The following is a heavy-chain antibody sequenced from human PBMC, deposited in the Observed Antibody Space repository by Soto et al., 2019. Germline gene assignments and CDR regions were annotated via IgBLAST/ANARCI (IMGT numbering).Heavy chain of an antibody. CDR3: ARDPAAYYYYYYMDV. V-gene: IGHV3-33*01. CDR1: GFTFSSYG. Sequence: GGSLRLSCAASGFTFSSYGMHWVRQAPGKGLEWVAVIWYDGSNKYYADSVKGRFTISRDNSKNTLYLQMNSLRAEDTAVYYCARDPAAYYYYYYMDVWGKGTTVTVSS. J-gene: IGHJ6*03. D-gene: IGHD6-25*01. CDR2: IWYDGSNK.